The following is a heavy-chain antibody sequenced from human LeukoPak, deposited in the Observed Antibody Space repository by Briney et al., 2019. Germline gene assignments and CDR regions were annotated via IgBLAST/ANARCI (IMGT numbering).Heavy chain of an antibody. D-gene: IGHD6-13*01. Sequence: GGSLRLSCAASGLTFSDYWMHWVRQVPGKGLVWVARINADGSITNHADSVKGRFTISRGNAENTLYLQMNSLRAEDTAVYYCARGGSSWPYNWFDPWGQGTLVTVSS. J-gene: IGHJ5*02. CDR3: ARGGSSWPYNWFDP. CDR2: INADGSIT. V-gene: IGHV3-74*01. CDR1: GLTFSDYW.